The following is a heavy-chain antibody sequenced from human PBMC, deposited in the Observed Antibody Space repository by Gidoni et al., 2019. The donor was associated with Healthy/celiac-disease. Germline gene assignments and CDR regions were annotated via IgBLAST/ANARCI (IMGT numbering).Heavy chain of an antibody. CDR1: GASISSYY. CDR2: IYYSGST. J-gene: IGHJ6*03. D-gene: IGHD4-4*01. CDR3: ARESADYSQDYYYYMDV. V-gene: IGHV4-59*01. Sequence: QVQLQESGPGLVKPSETLSLTFTVSGASISSYYWSWIRQPPGKGLEWIGYIYYSGSTNYNPSLKSRVTISVDTSKNQFSLKLSSVTAADTAVYYCARESADYSQDYYYYMDVWGKGTTVTVSS.